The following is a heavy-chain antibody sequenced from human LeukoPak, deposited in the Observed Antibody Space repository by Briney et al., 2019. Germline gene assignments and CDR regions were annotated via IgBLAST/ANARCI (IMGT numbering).Heavy chain of an antibody. CDR3: VRGAYSSSWLNFDY. CDR2: ISSSSSYI. D-gene: IGHD6-13*01. Sequence: PGGSLRLSCAASGFTFSSYSTNWVRQAPGKGLEWVSSISSSSSYIYYADSVKGRFTVSRDNSKNTLYLQMNSLRAEDTAVYYCVRGAYSSSWLNFDYWGQGTLVTVSS. CDR1: GFTFSSYS. J-gene: IGHJ4*02. V-gene: IGHV3-21*01.